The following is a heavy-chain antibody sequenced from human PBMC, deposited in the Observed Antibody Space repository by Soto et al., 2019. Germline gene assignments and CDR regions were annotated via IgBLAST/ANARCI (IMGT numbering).Heavy chain of an antibody. Sequence: PGESLKISCKGSGYSFTSYWIGWVRQMPGKGLEWMGIIYPGDSDTRYSPSFQGQVTISADKSISTAYLQWSSLKASDTAMYYCARSHPNYDFWSGYSPDYGMGVWGQGTTVTSP. V-gene: IGHV5-51*01. CDR2: IYPGDSDT. J-gene: IGHJ6*02. CDR3: ARSHPNYDFWSGYSPDYGMGV. D-gene: IGHD3-3*01. CDR1: GYSFTSYW.